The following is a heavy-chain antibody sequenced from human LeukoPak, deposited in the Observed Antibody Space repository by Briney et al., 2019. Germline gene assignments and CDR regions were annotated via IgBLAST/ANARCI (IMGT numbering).Heavy chain of an antibody. D-gene: IGHD3-16*01. CDR1: GGSISSGGYY. J-gene: IGHJ4*02. Sequence: PSQTLSLTCTVSGGSISSGGYYWSGIRQHPGKGLEWIGYIYYSGSTYYNPSLKSRVTISVDTSKNQFSLKLSSVTAADTAVYYCARAKGTGRGRSAPFDYWGQGTLVTVSS. CDR2: IYYSGST. V-gene: IGHV4-31*03. CDR3: ARAKGTGRGRSAPFDY.